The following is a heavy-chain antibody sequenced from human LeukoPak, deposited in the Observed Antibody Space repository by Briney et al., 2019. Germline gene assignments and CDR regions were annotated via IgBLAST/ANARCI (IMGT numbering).Heavy chain of an antibody. CDR1: GFTFSSYS. V-gene: IGHV3-48*04. Sequence: PGGSLRLSCAASGFTFSSYSMNWVRQAPGKGLEWVSYISSSSSTIYYADSVKGRFTNSRDNAKNSLYLQMNSLRAEDTAVYYCARDGLNYYWGQGTLVTVSS. J-gene: IGHJ4*02. CDR2: ISSSSSTI. CDR3: ARDGLNYY.